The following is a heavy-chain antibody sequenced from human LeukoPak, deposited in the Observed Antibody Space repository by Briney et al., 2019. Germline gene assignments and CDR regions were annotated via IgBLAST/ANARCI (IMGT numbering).Heavy chain of an antibody. Sequence: GASLRLSCAASGFTFSSYAMSWVRQAPGKGLEWVSAISGSGGSTYYADSVKGRFTISRDDSKNTLYLQMNSLRAEDTAVYYCAKEEWLLPFFDYWGQGTLVTASS. CDR3: AKEEWLLPFFDY. V-gene: IGHV3-23*01. CDR1: GFTFSSYA. D-gene: IGHD3-3*01. CDR2: ISGSGGST. J-gene: IGHJ4*02.